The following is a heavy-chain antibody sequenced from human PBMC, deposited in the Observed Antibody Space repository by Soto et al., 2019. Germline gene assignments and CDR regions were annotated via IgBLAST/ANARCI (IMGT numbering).Heavy chain of an antibody. Sequence: EVQLLESGGGLVQPGGSLRLSCAASGFTFSTYAMTWVRQAPGKGLEWVSTISDSGANTYYADSMKGRFTISRDNSENTLYLQMNSLGAEDTAVYYCTKMNAQWLAMFSSDYWGQGTLVTVSS. J-gene: IGHJ4*02. D-gene: IGHD6-19*01. CDR2: ISDSGANT. V-gene: IGHV3-23*01. CDR3: TKMNAQWLAMFSSDY. CDR1: GFTFSTYA.